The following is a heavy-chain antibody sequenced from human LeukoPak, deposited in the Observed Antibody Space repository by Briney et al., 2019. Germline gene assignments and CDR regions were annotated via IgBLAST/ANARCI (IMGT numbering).Heavy chain of an antibody. J-gene: IGHJ4*02. D-gene: IGHD3-22*01. Sequence: PSETLSLNCAVYGGSFSGYYWSWLRQPPGKGLEWSGEINHSGSTNYNPSLKSRVTISVDTSKNQFSLKLSSVTAADTAVYYCARGRSYYDSSGYQGDYWGQGTLVTVSS. CDR3: ARGRSYYDSSGYQGDY. CDR1: GGSFSGYY. V-gene: IGHV4-34*01. CDR2: INHSGST.